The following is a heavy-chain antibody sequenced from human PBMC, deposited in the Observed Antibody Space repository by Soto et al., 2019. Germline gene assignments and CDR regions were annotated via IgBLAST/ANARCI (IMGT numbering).Heavy chain of an antibody. CDR3: GRAANDYIWGSYRRSDNFDY. V-gene: IGHV4-34*01. Sequence: SETLSLTCAVYGGSFSGYYWSWIRQPPGKGLEWIGEINHSGSTNYNPSLKSRVTISVDTSKNQFSLKLSSVTAADTAVYYCGRAANDYIWGSYRRSDNFDYWGQGTLVTVSS. CDR2: INHSGST. J-gene: IGHJ4*02. CDR1: GGSFSGYY. D-gene: IGHD3-16*02.